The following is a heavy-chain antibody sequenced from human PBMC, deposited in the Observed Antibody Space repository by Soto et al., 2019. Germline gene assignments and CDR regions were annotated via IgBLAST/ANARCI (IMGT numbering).Heavy chain of an antibody. CDR2: INHSGST. J-gene: IGHJ4*02. CDR3: ARGGVRYSSSIDDY. V-gene: IGHV4-34*01. Sequence: KSSETLSLTCAVYGGSFSGYYWSWIRQPPGKGLEWIGEINHSGSTNYNPSLKSRVTISVDTSKSQFSLKLSSVTAADTAVYYCARGGVRYSSSIDDYWGQGTLVTVSS. CDR1: GGSFSGYY. D-gene: IGHD6-13*01.